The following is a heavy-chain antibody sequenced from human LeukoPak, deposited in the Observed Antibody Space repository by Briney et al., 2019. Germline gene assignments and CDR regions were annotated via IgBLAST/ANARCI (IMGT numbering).Heavy chain of an antibody. Sequence: PSQTLSLTCTVSGGSISSGGYYWSWIRQHLGKGLEWIGYIYYSGSTYYNPSLKSRVTISVDTSKNQFSLKLSSVTAADTAVYYCARERWALYDRTLHYYYYGMDVWGQGTTVTVSS. D-gene: IGHD3-22*01. CDR2: IYYSGST. CDR3: ARERWALYDRTLHYYYYGMDV. J-gene: IGHJ6*02. V-gene: IGHV4-31*03. CDR1: GGSISSGGYY.